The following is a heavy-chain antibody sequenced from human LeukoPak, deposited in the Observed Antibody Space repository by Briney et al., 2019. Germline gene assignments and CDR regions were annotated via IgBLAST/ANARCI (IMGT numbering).Heavy chain of an antibody. CDR1: GFTFSNYW. J-gene: IGHJ4*02. CDR3: ASASSHRIAAGGDY. D-gene: IGHD6-13*01. CDR2: INSDGSSR. Sequence: GGSLRLSCAASGFTFSNYWMHWVRQAPGKGLVWVSRINSDGSSRNYADTVKGRFTISRDNAKNTLYLQMNSLRAEDTAVYYCASASSHRIAAGGDYWGQGTLVTVSS. V-gene: IGHV3-74*01.